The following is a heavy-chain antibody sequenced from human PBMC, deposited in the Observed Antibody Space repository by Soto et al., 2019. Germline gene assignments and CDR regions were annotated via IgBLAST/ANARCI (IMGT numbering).Heavy chain of an antibody. V-gene: IGHV4-59*01. CDR1: GGSISGYY. D-gene: IGHD2-21*02. CDR3: ARDLWGYCGTDCFPLDV. CDR2: MYNTGST. Sequence: SETLSLTCTVSGGSISGYYWSWIRQPPGKGLEWIGYMYNTGSTVYNPSFKSRVTISVDTSKNQFSLKLNSVTAADTAVYYCARDLWGYCGTDCFPLDVWGQGTTVTVS. J-gene: IGHJ6*02.